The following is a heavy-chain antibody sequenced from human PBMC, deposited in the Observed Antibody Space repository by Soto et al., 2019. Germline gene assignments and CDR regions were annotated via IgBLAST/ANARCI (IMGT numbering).Heavy chain of an antibody. CDR1: GFTFSSYA. D-gene: IGHD4-4*01. J-gene: IGHJ6*01. Sequence: QVQLVESGGGVVQPGRSLRLSCAASGFTFSSYAMHWVRQAPGKGLEWVAVISYDGSNKYYADSVKGRFTISRDNSKNTLYLQMNSLRAEDTAVYYCARENYSNYPNYYYYGMDVW. CDR2: ISYDGSNK. CDR3: ARENYSNYPNYYYYGMDV. V-gene: IGHV3-30-3*01.